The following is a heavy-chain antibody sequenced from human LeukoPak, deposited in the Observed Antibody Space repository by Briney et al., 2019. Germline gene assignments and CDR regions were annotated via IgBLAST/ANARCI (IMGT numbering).Heavy chain of an antibody. J-gene: IGHJ4*02. CDR2: IYTSGST. D-gene: IGHD3-10*01. CDR3: ARDAAYYYGSGSYRNGIDY. CDR1: GGSFSGYY. V-gene: IGHV4-4*07. Sequence: SETLSLTCAVYGGSFSGYYWSWIRQPAGKGLEWIGRIYTSGSTNYNPSLKSRVTMSVDTSKNQFSLKLTSVTAADTAVYYCARDAAYYYGSGSYRNGIDYWGQGSLVTVSS.